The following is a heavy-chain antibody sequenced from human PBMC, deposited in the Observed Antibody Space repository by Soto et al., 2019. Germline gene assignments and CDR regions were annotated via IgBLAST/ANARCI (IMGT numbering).Heavy chain of an antibody. CDR3: TRECCSGWYLSPLLYYYYGMDV. CDR1: GFTFGDCA. Sequence: PGGSLRLSCTASGFTFGDCAVSWFRQAPGKGLEWVGFIRSKAYGGTTEYAASVKGRFTISRDDSKSIAYLQMNSLKTEDTAVYYCTRECCSGWYLSPLLYYYYGMDVWGQGTTVTVSS. J-gene: IGHJ6*02. CDR2: IRSKAYGGTT. V-gene: IGHV3-49*03. D-gene: IGHD6-19*01.